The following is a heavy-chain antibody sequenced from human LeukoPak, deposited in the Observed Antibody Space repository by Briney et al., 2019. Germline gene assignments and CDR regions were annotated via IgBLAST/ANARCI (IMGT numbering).Heavy chain of an antibody. J-gene: IGHJ4*02. CDR1: GGSMSSNY. CDR2: IYYSGST. Sequence: SETLSLTCTVSGGSMSSNYWSWIRQPPGKGLEWIGYIYYSGSTNYNPSLKSRVTISVDTSKNQFSLKLSSVTAADTAVYYCARHSYGSQFDYWGQGTLVTVTS. V-gene: IGHV4-59*08. CDR3: ARHSYGSQFDY. D-gene: IGHD1-26*01.